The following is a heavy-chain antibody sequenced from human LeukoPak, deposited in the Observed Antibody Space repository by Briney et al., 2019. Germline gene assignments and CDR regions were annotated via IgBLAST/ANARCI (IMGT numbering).Heavy chain of an antibody. V-gene: IGHV1-46*01. CDR3: ARDPGRGGLDY. Sequence: VSVKVSCKASGYTFTSYYMHWARQAPGQGLEWMGIINPSGGSTTYAPKFQGRVTMTRDASTSTVYMELSSLRSEDTAVYYCARDPGRGGLDYWGQGTLVTVSS. CDR1: GYTFTSYY. J-gene: IGHJ4*02. CDR2: INPSGGST. D-gene: IGHD3-10*01.